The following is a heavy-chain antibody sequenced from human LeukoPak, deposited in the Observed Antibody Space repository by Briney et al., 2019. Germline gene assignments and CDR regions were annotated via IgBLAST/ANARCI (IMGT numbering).Heavy chain of an antibody. Sequence: KSSETLSLNCTVSGGSISGYYWSWIRQPPGKGLEWIGYISNTGSTSYNPSLKSRVTISVDTSKNHFSLNLSSVTAADTAVYYCARGVTGYSYGYGYWGQGTLVTVSS. CDR1: GGSISGYY. V-gene: IGHV4-59*01. CDR3: ARGVTGYSYGYGY. D-gene: IGHD5-18*01. CDR2: ISNTGST. J-gene: IGHJ4*02.